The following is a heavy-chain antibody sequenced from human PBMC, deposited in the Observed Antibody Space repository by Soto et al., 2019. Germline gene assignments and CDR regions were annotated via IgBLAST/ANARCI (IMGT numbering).Heavy chain of an antibody. CDR1: GYTLTELS. J-gene: IGHJ4*02. V-gene: IGHV1-24*01. CDR2: FDPEDGET. D-gene: IGHD6-19*01. Sequence: ASVKVSCKVSGYTLTELSMHWVRQAPGKGLEWMGGFDPEDGETIYAQKFQGRVTMTEDTSTDTAYMELSSLRSEDTAVYYCATLAVAGTEIDYWGQGTLVTVSS. CDR3: ATLAVAGTEIDY.